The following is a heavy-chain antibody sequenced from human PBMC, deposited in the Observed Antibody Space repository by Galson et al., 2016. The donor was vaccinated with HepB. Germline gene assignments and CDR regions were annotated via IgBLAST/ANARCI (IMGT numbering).Heavy chain of an antibody. Sequence: SGYTFTGYFIHWVRQAPGHELEWMGWINPNSGATKYAQKFQGGVTMSRDTSVGTAYMELSGLKIDDTAVYYCARAGVAAAVTLDYWGQGTGVIVSS. V-gene: IGHV1-2*02. CDR1: GYTFTGYF. D-gene: IGHD6-25*01. J-gene: IGHJ4*02. CDR3: ARAGVAAAVTLDY. CDR2: INPNSGAT.